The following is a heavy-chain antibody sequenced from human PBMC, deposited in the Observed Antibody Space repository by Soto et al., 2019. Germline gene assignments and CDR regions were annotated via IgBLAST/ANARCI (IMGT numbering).Heavy chain of an antibody. CDR2: ISYDGSNK. CDR1: GFTFSSYA. D-gene: IGHD6-13*01. Sequence: QVQLVESGGGVVQPGRSLRVSCAASGFTFSSYAMHWVRQAPGKGLEWVAVISYDGSNKYYADSVKGRFTISRDNSKNTLYLQMNSLRAEDTAVYYCATYEAAAGYGYDPWGKGTLVTVSS. J-gene: IGHJ5*02. V-gene: IGHV3-30-3*01. CDR3: ATYEAAAGYGYDP.